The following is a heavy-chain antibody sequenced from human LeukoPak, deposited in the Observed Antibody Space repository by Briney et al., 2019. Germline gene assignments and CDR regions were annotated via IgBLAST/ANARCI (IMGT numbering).Heavy chain of an antibody. V-gene: IGHV3-9*03. J-gene: IGHJ5*02. CDR2: ISWNSGTI. Sequence: GGSLRLSCAASGFTFDDYAMHWVRQAPGKGLEWVSGISWNSGTIGYADSMKGRFTISRDNAKNSLYLQMNSLRDDDMALYYCARGNSGSYSQDWFDPWGQGTLVTVSS. CDR3: ARGNSGSYSQDWFDP. CDR1: GFTFDDYA. D-gene: IGHD1-26*01.